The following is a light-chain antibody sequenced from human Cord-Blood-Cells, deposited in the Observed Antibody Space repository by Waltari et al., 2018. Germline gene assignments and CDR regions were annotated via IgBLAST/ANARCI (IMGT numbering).Light chain of an antibody. J-gene: IGKJ2*01. Sequence: EIVLTQSPGTLPLSPGERATLSCRASQSVSSSYLAWYQQKPGQAPRLLIYGASSRATGIPDRFSGSGSGTDFTLTISRLEPEDFAVYYCQQYGSSYTFGQGTKPEIK. CDR3: QQYGSSYT. CDR1: QSVSSSY. CDR2: GAS. V-gene: IGKV3-20*01.